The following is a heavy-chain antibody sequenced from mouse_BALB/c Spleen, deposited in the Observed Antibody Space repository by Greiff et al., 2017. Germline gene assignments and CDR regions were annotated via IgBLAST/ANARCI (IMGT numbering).Heavy chain of an antibody. Sequence: EVKLMESGGGLVQPGGSRKLSCAASGFTFSSFGMHWVRQAPEKGLEWVAYISSGSSTIYYADTVKGRFPISRDNPKNTLFLQMTSLRSEDTAMYDCARGGYYGSSFTDAMDYWGQGTSVTVSS. V-gene: IGHV5-17*02. D-gene: IGHD1-1*01. J-gene: IGHJ4*01. CDR1: GFTFSSFG. CDR2: ISSGSSTI. CDR3: ARGGYYGSSFTDAMDY.